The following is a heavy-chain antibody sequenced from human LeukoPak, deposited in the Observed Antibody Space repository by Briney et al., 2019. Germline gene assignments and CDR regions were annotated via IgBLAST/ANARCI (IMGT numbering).Heavy chain of an antibody. J-gene: IGHJ4*02. D-gene: IGHD3-16*01. CDR1: GGSISSYY. Sequence: SETLSLTCTVSGGSISSYYWSWIRQPPGKGLEWIGYIYYSGSTNYNPSLKSRVTISVDTSKNQFSLKLSSVTAADTAVYYCAREAYDYVWGKRPNGFDYWGQGTLVTVSS. CDR2: IYYSGST. CDR3: AREAYDYVWGKRPNGFDY. V-gene: IGHV4-59*01.